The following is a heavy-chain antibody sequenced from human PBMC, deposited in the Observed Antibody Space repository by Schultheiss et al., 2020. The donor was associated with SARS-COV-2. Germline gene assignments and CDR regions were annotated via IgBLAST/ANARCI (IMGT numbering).Heavy chain of an antibody. J-gene: IGHJ6*02. V-gene: IGHV4-59*01. D-gene: IGHD4-17*01. CDR2: IYYSGST. CDR1: GGSFSGYY. Sequence: SETLSLTCAVYGGSFSGYYWSWIRQPPGKGLEWIGYIYYSGSTNSNPSLKSRVTISVDTSKNQFSLKLSSVTAADTAVYYCARGDYGDYVGPYYYYGMDVWGQGTTVTVAS. CDR3: ARGDYGDYVGPYYYYGMDV.